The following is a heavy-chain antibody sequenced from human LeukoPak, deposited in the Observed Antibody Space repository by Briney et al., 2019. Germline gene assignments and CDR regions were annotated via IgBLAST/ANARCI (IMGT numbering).Heavy chain of an antibody. J-gene: IGHJ4*02. CDR1: GCSFTSYW. Sequence: GESLKISCKGSGCSFTSYWISWVRQMPGKGLEWMGRIDPSDSYTEYSPSFQGHVTISADKSISTAYLQWSSLKASDTAMYYCARPDCSGGNCYLLPYWGQGTLVTVSS. V-gene: IGHV5-10-1*01. CDR3: ARPDCSGGNCYLLPY. CDR2: IDPSDSYT. D-gene: IGHD2-15*01.